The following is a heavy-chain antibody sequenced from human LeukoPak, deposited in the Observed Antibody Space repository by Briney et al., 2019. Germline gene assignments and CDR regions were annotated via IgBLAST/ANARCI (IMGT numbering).Heavy chain of an antibody. CDR3: ARVLWFGESYLYYYYMDV. CDR1: GGSITSSSYY. D-gene: IGHD3-10*01. Sequence: SETLSLTCTVSGGSITSSSYYWGWIRQPPGKGLEWIGSIYFSGTTYYNPSLQSRVTISVDTAKNQFSLKVTSVTAADTAAYYCARVLWFGESYLYYYYMDVWGKGTTVTVSS. J-gene: IGHJ6*03. V-gene: IGHV4-39*07. CDR2: IYFSGTT.